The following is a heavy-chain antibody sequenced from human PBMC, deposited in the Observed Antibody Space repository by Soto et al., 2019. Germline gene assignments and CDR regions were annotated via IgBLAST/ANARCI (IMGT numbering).Heavy chain of an antibody. CDR3: ARYNPLDYCDY. D-gene: IGHD1-20*01. J-gene: IGHJ4*02. CDR2: IYYSGST. V-gene: IGHV4-39*01. Sequence: QLQLQESGPGLVKPSETLSLTCTVSGGSISSSSYYWGWIRQPPGKGLEWIGSIYYSGSTYYNPSLKRRVTISVDTSKNQFSLKLSSVTAADTAVYYCARYNPLDYCDYWGQGTLVTVSS. CDR1: GGSISSSSYY.